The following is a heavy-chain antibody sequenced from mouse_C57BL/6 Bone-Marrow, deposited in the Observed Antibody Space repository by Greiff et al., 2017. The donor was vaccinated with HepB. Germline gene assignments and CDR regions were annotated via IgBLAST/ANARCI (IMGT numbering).Heavy chain of an antibody. V-gene: IGHV1-26*01. Sequence: EVKLQQSGPELVKPGASVKISCKASGYTFTDYYMNWVKQSHGKSLEWIGDINPNNGGTSYNQKFKGKATLTVDKSSSTAYMELRSLTSEDSAVYYCARWPWFAYWGQGTLVTVSA. CDR2: INPNNGGT. J-gene: IGHJ3*01. CDR1: GYTFTDYY. CDR3: ARWPWFAY.